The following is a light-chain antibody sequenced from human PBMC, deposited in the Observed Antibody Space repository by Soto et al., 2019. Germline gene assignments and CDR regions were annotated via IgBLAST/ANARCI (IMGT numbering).Light chain of an antibody. V-gene: IGKV1-39*01. Sequence: DIRMTQSPSSLSASVGDRVTITCRASQSISRYLNWYQQKPGEAPRLLMYGASSLQSGVPSRFSGSGSGKDLTLTISSLQPEDFAIYFCQQSYSTLRTFGQGTKVEIK. CDR1: QSISRY. CDR3: QQSYSTLRT. CDR2: GAS. J-gene: IGKJ1*01.